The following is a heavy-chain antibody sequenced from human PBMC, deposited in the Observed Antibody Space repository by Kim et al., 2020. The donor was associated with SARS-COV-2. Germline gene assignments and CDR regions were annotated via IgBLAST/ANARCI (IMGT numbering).Heavy chain of an antibody. V-gene: IGHV3-30*18. D-gene: IGHD1-26*01. CDR1: GFTFSRSG. J-gene: IGHJ4*02. CDR2: ISYDGNNK. CDR3: AKDGDTGSYSLGIDY. Sequence: GGSLRLSCAASGFTFSRSGMHWVRQAPGKGLEWMAVISYDGNNKYYADSVKGRFTISRDNSKNTLYLQMNNLGAEDTAVYYCAKDGDTGSYSLGIDYWGQGTLVTVSS.